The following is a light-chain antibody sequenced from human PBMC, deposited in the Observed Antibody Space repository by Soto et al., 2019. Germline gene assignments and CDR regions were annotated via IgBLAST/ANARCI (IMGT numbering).Light chain of an antibody. V-gene: IGKV3-15*01. CDR1: QSVSSN. Sequence: EIVMTQSPATLSVSPGERATHSCRASQSVSSNLAWYQQKPGQAPRLLIYGASTRATGIPARFSGSGSGTEFTLTISSLQSEDFAVYYCQQYNNRPVTFGQGTKLEIK. CDR3: QQYNNRPVT. CDR2: GAS. J-gene: IGKJ2*01.